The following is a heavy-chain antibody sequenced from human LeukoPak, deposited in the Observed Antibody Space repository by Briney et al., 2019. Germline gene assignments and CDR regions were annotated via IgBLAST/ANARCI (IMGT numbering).Heavy chain of an antibody. CDR1: GYRFISYG. V-gene: IGHV1-2*02. Sequence: ASVKVSCKASGYRFISYGISWLRQAPGQGLEWMGWINPNSGGTNYAQKFQGRVTMTRDTSISTAYMELSRLRSDDTAVYYCAREVEMATSDAFDIWGQGTMVTVSS. CDR3: AREVEMATSDAFDI. D-gene: IGHD5-24*01. CDR2: INPNSGGT. J-gene: IGHJ3*02.